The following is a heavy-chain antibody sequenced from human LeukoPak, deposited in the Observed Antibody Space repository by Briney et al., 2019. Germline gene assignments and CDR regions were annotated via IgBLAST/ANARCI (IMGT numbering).Heavy chain of an antibody. CDR3: ARDQLGPEDAFDI. D-gene: IGHD1-1*01. CDR2: ISTYSGNT. CDR1: GYAFTSYG. J-gene: IGHJ3*02. Sequence: ASVKVSCKASGYAFTSYGITWVRQAPGQGLEWMGWISTYSGNTNYAQKFQGRVTMTTDTSTSTAYMELRSLRSDDTAVYYCARDQLGPEDAFDIWGQGTMVTVSS. V-gene: IGHV1-18*01.